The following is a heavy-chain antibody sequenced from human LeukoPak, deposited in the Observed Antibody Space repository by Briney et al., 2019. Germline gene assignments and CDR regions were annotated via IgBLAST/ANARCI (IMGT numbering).Heavy chain of an antibody. CDR3: ARSSEYGDPFNY. Sequence: PSETLSLTCTVSGASTSRSDYFWGWIRQPPGKGLEWIGSIYYSGSTYYSPSLKGRVTISVDTSKNQFSLKLNSVTAADTAVYYCARSSEYGDPFNYWGQGTLVTVSS. CDR1: GASTSRSDYF. CDR2: IYYSGST. D-gene: IGHD4-17*01. V-gene: IGHV4-39*01. J-gene: IGHJ4*02.